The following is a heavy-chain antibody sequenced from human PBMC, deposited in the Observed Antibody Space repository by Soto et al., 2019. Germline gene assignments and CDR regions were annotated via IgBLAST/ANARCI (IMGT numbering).Heavy chain of an antibody. CDR3: ARGVGVGDSSGYYQG. J-gene: IGHJ4*02. D-gene: IGHD3-22*01. V-gene: IGHV3-30*03. Sequence: QVQLVESGGGVVQPGRSLRLSCAASGFTFSSYGMHWVRQAPGKGLEWVAVISYDGSNKYYADSVKGRFTISRDNSKNTLYLQMNSLRAEDTAVYYCARGVGVGDSSGYYQGWGQGTLVTVSS. CDR1: GFTFSSYG. CDR2: ISYDGSNK.